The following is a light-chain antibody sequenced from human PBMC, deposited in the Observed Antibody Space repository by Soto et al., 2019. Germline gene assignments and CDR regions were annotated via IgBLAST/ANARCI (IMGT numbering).Light chain of an antibody. CDR1: QGIGSS. CDR2: AAS. Sequence: DIQLTQSPSFLSASVGDRVTITCRASQGIGSSLAWYQQKPGKAPKLLIYAASTLQSGVPSRFSGSGSGTEFTLTISSLQPEDFATYYCQQYNSYSTFGQGTKV. CDR3: QQYNSYST. J-gene: IGKJ1*01. V-gene: IGKV1-9*01.